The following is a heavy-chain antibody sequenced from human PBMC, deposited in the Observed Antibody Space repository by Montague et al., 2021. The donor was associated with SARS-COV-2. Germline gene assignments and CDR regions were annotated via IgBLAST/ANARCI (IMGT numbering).Heavy chain of an antibody. CDR2: IYYSGST. V-gene: IGHV4-39*01. Sequence: SETLSLTCTVSGGSISSSSYYWGWIRQPPGKGLEGIGKIYYSGSTYSNPSLTSRVTISVDTSKNQSSLKLSSVTAADTAVYYCARQKMGSVTIFGVVMHYRWFDPWGQGTLVTVSS. D-gene: IGHD3-3*01. CDR1: GGSISSSSYY. J-gene: IGHJ5*02. CDR3: ARQKMGSVTIFGVVMHYRWFDP.